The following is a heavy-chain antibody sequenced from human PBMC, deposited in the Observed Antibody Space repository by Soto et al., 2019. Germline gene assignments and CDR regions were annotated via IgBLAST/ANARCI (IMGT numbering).Heavy chain of an antibody. CDR3: ARVGNYYYYYMDV. D-gene: IGHD6-13*01. CDR2: ISSSSSTI. J-gene: IGHJ6*03. Sequence: EVQLVESGGGLVQPGGSLRLSCAASGFTFSSYSMNWVRQAPGKGLEWVSYISSSSSTIYYADSVKGRFTISRDNAKNSLYLQMNSLRAEDTVVYYCARVGNYYYYYMDVWGKGTTVTVSS. V-gene: IGHV3-48*01. CDR1: GFTFSSYS.